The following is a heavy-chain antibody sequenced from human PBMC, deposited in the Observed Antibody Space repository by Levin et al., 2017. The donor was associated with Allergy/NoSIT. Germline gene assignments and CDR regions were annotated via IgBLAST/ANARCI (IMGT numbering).Heavy chain of an antibody. CDR1: GGSISSGSYY. J-gene: IGHJ4*02. Sequence: SETLSLTCTVSGGSISSGSYYYNWIRQPAGKGLEWIGRMYIRGGTNYNPSLQSRVTISIDTSKNQFSLQQRSVTAADTAVYYCAGGKWTFGDYGGGFDDWGRGTLVTVSS. CDR3: AGGKWTFGDYGGGFDD. V-gene: IGHV4-61*02. CDR2: MYIRGGT. D-gene: IGHD4-17*01.